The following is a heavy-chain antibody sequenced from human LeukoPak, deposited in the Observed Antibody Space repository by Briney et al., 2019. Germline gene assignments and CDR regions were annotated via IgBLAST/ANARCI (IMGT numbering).Heavy chain of an antibody. CDR3: ARGSLRLGELSLYR. J-gene: IGHJ4*02. D-gene: IGHD3-16*02. V-gene: IGHV4-59*12. CDR2: IYYSGST. CDR1: GGSISSYY. Sequence: PSETLSLTCTVSGGSISSYYWSWIRQPPGKGLEWIGYIYYSGSTNYNPSLKSRVTMSVDTSKNQFSLKLTSVTAADTAVYYCARGSLRLGELSLYRWGQGTLVTVSS.